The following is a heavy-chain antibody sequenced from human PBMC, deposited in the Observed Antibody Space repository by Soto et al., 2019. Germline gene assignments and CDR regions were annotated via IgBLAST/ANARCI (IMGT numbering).Heavy chain of an antibody. D-gene: IGHD6-6*01. CDR2: IYYSGST. CDR1: GGSISSSSYY. CDR3: ARHSEISSSPCPFFDY. Sequence: QLQLQESGPGLVKPSETLSLTCTVSGGSISSSSYYWGWIRQPPGKGLEWIGSIYYSGSTYYNPSLKSRVTISVDTSKNQFSLKLSSVTAADTAVYYCARHSEISSSPCPFFDYWGQGTLVTVSS. J-gene: IGHJ4*02. V-gene: IGHV4-39*01.